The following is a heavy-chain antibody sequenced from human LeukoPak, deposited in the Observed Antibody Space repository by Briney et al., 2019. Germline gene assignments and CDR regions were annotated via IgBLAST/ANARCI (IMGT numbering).Heavy chain of an antibody. D-gene: IGHD2-8*02. CDR1: GGSISSDY. CDR2: IYYSGST. J-gene: IGHJ2*01. Sequence: PSETLSLTCTVSGGSISSDYWSWIRQPPGKGLEWIGYIYYSGSTNYNPSLKSRVTISVDTSKNQLSLKLSSVTAADTAVYYCARDLTGGLFDLWGRGTLVTVSS. V-gene: IGHV4-59*01. CDR3: ARDLTGGLFDL.